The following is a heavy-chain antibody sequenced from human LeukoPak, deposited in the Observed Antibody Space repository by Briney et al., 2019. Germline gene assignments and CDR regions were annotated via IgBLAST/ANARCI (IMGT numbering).Heavy chain of an antibody. J-gene: IGHJ4*02. CDR1: GFTFTNYA. V-gene: IGHV3-33*01. CDR3: ARDPKRAISYGSGSHFDY. CDR2: IWYDGINK. D-gene: IGHD3-10*01. Sequence: GRSLRLSCAASGFTFTNYAMHWGPHAPGEGLERGALIWYDGINKYYADSVKGRFTISRDNSKNTLYLDMNSLTVEDTAVYYCARDPKRAISYGSGSHFDYWGQGTLVTVSS.